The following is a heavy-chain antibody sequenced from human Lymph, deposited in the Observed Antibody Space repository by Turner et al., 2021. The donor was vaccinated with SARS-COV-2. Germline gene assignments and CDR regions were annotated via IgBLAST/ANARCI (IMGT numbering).Heavy chain of an antibody. CDR2: LSGYGTNT. V-gene: IGHV3-23*01. CDR1: GFTFTSFA. J-gene: IGHJ4*02. D-gene: IGHD6-19*01. Sequence: VQLLGSGGGLVQPGGSLRRSCAGSGFTFTSFAMNWGRHAPGKGLEGVSALSGYGTNTYYADAVKDRFTISRDNSRNTLYLEMNSLRVEDTAFYYWAKDAGYFIAVAAGGHVFDNWGQGTLVTVSS. CDR3: AKDAGYFIAVAAGGHVFDN.